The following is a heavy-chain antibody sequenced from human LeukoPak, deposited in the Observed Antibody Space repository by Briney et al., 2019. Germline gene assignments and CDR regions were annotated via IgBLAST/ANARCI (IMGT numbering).Heavy chain of an antibody. CDR3: ARDQDILTGYYRGFDY. V-gene: IGHV4-61*02. D-gene: IGHD3-9*01. CDR2: IYTSGST. J-gene: IGHJ4*02. Sequence: SETLSLTCTVSGGSISSGGYYWSWIRQPAGKRLEWIGRIYTSGSTNYNPSLKSRVTMSVDTSKNQFSLKLSSVTAADTAVYYCARDQDILTGYYRGFDYWGQGTLVTVSS. CDR1: GGSISSGGYY.